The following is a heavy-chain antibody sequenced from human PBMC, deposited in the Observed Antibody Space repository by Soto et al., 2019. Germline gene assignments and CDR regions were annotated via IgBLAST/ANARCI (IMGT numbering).Heavy chain of an antibody. V-gene: IGHV4-34*01. D-gene: IGHD1-26*01. CDR3: ARDPRGREPIDY. CDR1: GGYFLVYD. Sequence: SETLSHTYAVYGGYFLVYDCSWMRQPPGKGLEWIGEINHSGSTNYNPSLKSRVTISVDTSKNQFSLRLSSVTAADTAVYYCARDPRGREPIDYWGQGTLVTVSS. J-gene: IGHJ4*02. CDR2: INHSGST.